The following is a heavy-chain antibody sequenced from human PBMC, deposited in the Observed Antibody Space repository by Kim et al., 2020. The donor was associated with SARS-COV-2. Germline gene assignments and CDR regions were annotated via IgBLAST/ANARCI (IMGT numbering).Heavy chain of an antibody. V-gene: IGHV3-43*02. D-gene: IGHD6-19*01. CDR3: VRGQQWLIKN. J-gene: IGHJ4*02. CDR1: GFTFDDYD. Sequence: GGSLRLYCAASGFTFDDYDIQWVRQVPGKGLEWVSLISRDGGEIKYADSVKGRFTISRDNSKKSVYLQMNSLRSEDTALYYCVRGQQWLIKNWGQGTQVTV. CDR2: ISRDGGEI.